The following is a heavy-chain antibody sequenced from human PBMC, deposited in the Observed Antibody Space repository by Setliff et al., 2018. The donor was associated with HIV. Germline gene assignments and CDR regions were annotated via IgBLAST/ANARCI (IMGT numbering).Heavy chain of an antibody. J-gene: IGHJ4*02. CDR2: VSSDGRYI. Sequence: PGESLRLSCAASGFVFRNYNMNWVRQAPGKGLEWVSSVSSDGRYIYYAGSVRGRFTISRDDAKSSLYLQMYSLRAEDTAIYYCARDRASSAYYSHFDYWGQGNMVTVSS. D-gene: IGHD3-22*01. CDR1: GFVFRNYN. V-gene: IGHV3-21*06. CDR3: ARDRASSAYYSHFDY.